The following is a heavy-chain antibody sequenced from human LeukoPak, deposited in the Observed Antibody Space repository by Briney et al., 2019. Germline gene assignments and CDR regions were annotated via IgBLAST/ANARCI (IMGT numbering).Heavy chain of an antibody. J-gene: IGHJ4*02. CDR2: INQDGSEQ. V-gene: IGHV3-7*01. Sequence: GGSLRLSCEVSGFSFSNYWMTWVRQAPGKGLEWVANINQDGSEQYYVDSVKGRFTISRDNTKNSLYLEMNSLRAEDTAVYYCAGGSGWLIDSWGQGTLVTVSS. CDR3: AGGSGWLIDS. D-gene: IGHD6-19*01. CDR1: GFSFSNYW.